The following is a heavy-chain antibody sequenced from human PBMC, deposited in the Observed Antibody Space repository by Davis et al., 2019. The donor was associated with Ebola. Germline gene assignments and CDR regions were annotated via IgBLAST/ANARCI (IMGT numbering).Heavy chain of an antibody. J-gene: IGHJ6*02. Sequence: ASLVSSCAASGSTFSRYAMCSVPPSPGPRLQFVSAIRGIGGSTYSADSVKGRFTISRDNSKNTLYLQMNSLRAEDTAVYYCAKGDYDYVWGVKWDYYYYGMDVWGQGTTVTVSS. D-gene: IGHD3-16*01. CDR2: IRGIGGST. V-gene: IGHV3-23*01. CDR1: GSTFSRYA. CDR3: AKGDYDYVWGVKWDYYYYGMDV.